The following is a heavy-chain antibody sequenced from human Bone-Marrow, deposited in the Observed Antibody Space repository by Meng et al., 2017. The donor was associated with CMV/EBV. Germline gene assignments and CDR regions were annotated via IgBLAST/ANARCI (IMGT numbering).Heavy chain of an antibody. Sequence: KGSGYIFTSYWIGWVRQMPGKGLEWMGIIYPGDSATRYSPSFQGQVTISADKSISTAYLQWSSLKASDTAMYYCARGQVPGTVSWFDPWGQGTLVTVSS. D-gene: IGHD6-19*01. CDR2: IYPGDSAT. V-gene: IGHV5-51*01. CDR1: GYIFTSYW. J-gene: IGHJ5*02. CDR3: ARGQVPGTVSWFDP.